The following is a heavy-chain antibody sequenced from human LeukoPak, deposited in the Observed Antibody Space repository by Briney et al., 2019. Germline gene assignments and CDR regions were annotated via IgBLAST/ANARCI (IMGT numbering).Heavy chain of an antibody. J-gene: IGHJ4*02. CDR2: ISYDGSNT. V-gene: IGHV3-30*18. CDR3: AKVGLTVTTILDYFDY. Sequence: PGGSVRLSCAASGFSFNSYGMHWVRQAPGKGLEWVAVISYDGSNTYYADSVKGRFTISRDNSKNTLYLQMNSLRAEDTAIYYCAKVGLTVTTILDYFDYWGQGTLVTVSS. CDR1: GFSFNSYG. D-gene: IGHD4-11*01.